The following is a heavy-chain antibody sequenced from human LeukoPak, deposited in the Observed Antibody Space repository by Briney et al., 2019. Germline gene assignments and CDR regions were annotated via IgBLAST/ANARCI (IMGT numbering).Heavy chain of an antibody. D-gene: IGHD5-18*01. J-gene: IGHJ5*02. CDR2: IHYSGRT. CDR1: GDSISLFY. Sequence: SETLSLTCIVSGDSISLFYWSWIRQPPGKGLEWIGYIHYSGRTNYNPSLKSRVTMSLDTSKNHFSLKLRSVTAADAAVYYCARVSPDTATDYGWFDPWGQGSLVTVSS. CDR3: ARVSPDTATDYGWFDP. V-gene: IGHV4-59*01.